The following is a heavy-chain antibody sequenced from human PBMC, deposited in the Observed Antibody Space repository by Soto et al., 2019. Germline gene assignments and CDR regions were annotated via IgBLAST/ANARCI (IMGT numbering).Heavy chain of an antibody. CDR1: GYHFQSYW. Sequence: EVQLVQSGAEVKKPGESLKISCKGSGYHFQSYWIGWVRQTSGKGLEWMGIIYPLDSDTRYDPSFEGQVTISADKSINTAYLQWNSLVASDTAMYYCATRYCSSNDCSGHAFDIWGQGTMVTVAS. CDR2: IYPLDSDT. D-gene: IGHD2-2*01. J-gene: IGHJ3*02. V-gene: IGHV5-51*03. CDR3: ATRYCSSNDCSGHAFDI.